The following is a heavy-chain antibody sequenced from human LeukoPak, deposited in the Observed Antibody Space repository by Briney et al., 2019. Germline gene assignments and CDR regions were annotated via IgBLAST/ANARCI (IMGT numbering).Heavy chain of an antibody. CDR3: ARAAYDSSGFYFDY. CDR1: GGSISSGGDS. D-gene: IGHD3-22*01. CDR2: IYYSGST. Sequence: SETLSLTCAVSGGSISSGGDSWSWIRQPPGKGLEWIGYIYYSGSTYYNPSLKSRVTISVDTSKNRFSLKLSSVTAADTAVYYCARAAYDSSGFYFDYWGQGTLVTVSS. J-gene: IGHJ4*02. V-gene: IGHV4-30-4*07.